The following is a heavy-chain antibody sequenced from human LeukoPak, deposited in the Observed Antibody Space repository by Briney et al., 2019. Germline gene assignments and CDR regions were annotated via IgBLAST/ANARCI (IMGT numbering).Heavy chain of an antibody. CDR1: GFTFSSYA. CDR2: ISGSGGST. D-gene: IGHD4-23*01. Sequence: GGFLRLSCAASGFTFSSYAMSWVRQAPGKGLEWVSAISGSGGSTYYADSVKGRFTISRDNSKNTLYLQMNSLRAEDTAVYYCAKEGRTTVVPSYYFDYWGQGTLVTISS. V-gene: IGHV3-23*01. J-gene: IGHJ4*02. CDR3: AKEGRTTVVPSYYFDY.